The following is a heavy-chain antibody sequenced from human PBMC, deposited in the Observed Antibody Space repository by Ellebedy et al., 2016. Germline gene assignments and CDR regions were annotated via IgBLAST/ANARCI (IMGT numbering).Heavy chain of an antibody. Sequence: GESLKISCKGSGYSFTSYWIGWVRQMPGKGLEWMGIIYPGDSDTRYSPSFQGQVTISADKSISTAYLQWSSLKASDTAMYYCATLPNSYGYDVDAFDIWGQGTMVTVSS. CDR3: ATLPNSYGYDVDAFDI. V-gene: IGHV5-51*01. CDR2: IYPGDSDT. J-gene: IGHJ3*02. D-gene: IGHD5-18*01. CDR1: GYSFTSYW.